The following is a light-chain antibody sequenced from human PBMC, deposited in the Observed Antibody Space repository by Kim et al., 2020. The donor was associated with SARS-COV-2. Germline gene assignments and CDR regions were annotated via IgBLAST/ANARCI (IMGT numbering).Light chain of an antibody. CDR1: QTINNK. CDR2: DAT. J-gene: IGKJ1*01. CDR3: QQSNNWPPLT. Sequence: YPGERATLSCRASQTINNKLVWYQQKPGQAPRLLIYDATTRATGIPARFIGSGSETDFTLTINSLQSEDFAVYYCQQSNNWPPLTFGQGTKVDIK. V-gene: IGKV3-15*01.